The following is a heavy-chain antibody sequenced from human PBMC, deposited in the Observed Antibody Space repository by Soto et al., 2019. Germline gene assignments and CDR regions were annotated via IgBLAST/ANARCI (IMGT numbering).Heavy chain of an antibody. CDR3: ARSLIAAAGRFYYYYYGKDV. J-gene: IGHJ6*02. CDR1: GGSISSSNW. CDR2: IYHSGST. V-gene: IGHV4-4*02. D-gene: IGHD6-13*01. Sequence: SETLSLTCAVSGGSISSSNWWSWVRQPPGKGLEWIGEIYHSGSTNYNPSLKSRVTISVDKSKNQFSLKLSSVTAADTAVYYCARSLIAAAGRFYYYYYGKDVWGQGTTVTVSS.